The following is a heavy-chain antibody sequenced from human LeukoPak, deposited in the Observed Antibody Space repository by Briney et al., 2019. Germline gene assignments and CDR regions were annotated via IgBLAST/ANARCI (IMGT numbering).Heavy chain of an antibody. CDR1: GGSISSYY. D-gene: IGHD1-1*01. V-gene: IGHV4-4*07. J-gene: IGHJ3*02. Sequence: PSETLSLTWTVSGGSISSYYWGWIRQPAGNGLEWIGRIYTRGSANYNPSIKSRVTMSVDTSKNQFSLKLSSVTAADTAVYYCARDLTPYDWNAFDIWGQGTMVTVSS. CDR3: ARDLTPYDWNAFDI. CDR2: IYTRGSA.